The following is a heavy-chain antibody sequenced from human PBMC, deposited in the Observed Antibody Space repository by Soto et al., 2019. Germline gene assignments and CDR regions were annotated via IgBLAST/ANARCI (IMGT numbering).Heavy chain of an antibody. D-gene: IGHD6-19*01. CDR2: IYYSGST. V-gene: IGHV4-31*03. Sequence: QVQLQESGPGLVKPSQTLSLTCTVSGGSISSGGYYWSWIRQHPGKGLEWIGYIYYSGSTYYNPSLKSRVAISVDTSKNQFSLKLSSVTAADTAVYYCARWQWLVSYYFDYWGKGTLVTVSS. J-gene: IGHJ4*02. CDR3: ARWQWLVSYYFDY. CDR1: GGSISSGGYY.